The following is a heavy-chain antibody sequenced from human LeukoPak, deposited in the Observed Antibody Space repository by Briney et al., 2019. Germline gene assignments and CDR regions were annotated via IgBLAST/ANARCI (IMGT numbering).Heavy chain of an antibody. V-gene: IGHV3-33*06. Sequence: QTGGSLRLSCAVSGFTFNTHGMHWVRQAPGKGLEWVAAIWFDGSVKHYSDAVKGRFTISRDNSLDTLYLQMNSLRVEDTAMYYCAKDTAIQFLEPAFWGQGTLVTVSS. J-gene: IGHJ4*02. CDR1: GFTFNTHG. CDR3: AKDTAIQFLEPAF. CDR2: IWFDGSVK. D-gene: IGHD3-3*01.